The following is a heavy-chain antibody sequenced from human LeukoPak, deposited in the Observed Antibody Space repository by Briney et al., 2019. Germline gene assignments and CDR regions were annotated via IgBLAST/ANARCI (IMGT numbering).Heavy chain of an antibody. Sequence: PGGSLRLSCAASGFTFSSSAMSWVRQAPGKGLEWVSTISSSGSGSSTYYADSVKGRFTISRDNSKNTLYLQMNSLRAEDTAVYYCAKSGYNRFDYWGQGTLVTVSS. CDR3: AKSGYNRFDY. J-gene: IGHJ4*02. CDR2: ISSSGSGSST. V-gene: IGHV3-23*01. D-gene: IGHD5-24*01. CDR1: GFTFSSSA.